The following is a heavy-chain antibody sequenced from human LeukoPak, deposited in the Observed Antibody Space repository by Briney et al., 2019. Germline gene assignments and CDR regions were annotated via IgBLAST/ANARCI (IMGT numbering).Heavy chain of an antibody. CDR2: INSDGSST. CDR1: GFTFSSYW. Sequence: GGSLRLSCAASGFTFSSYWMHWVRQAPGRGLMWVSRINSDGSSTSYADSVKGRFTISRDNAKNTLYLQMNSLRAEDTAVYYCARGGQFSYYDILTGYSSRDAFDIWGQGTMVTVSS. D-gene: IGHD3-9*01. CDR3: ARGGQFSYYDILTGYSSRDAFDI. J-gene: IGHJ3*02. V-gene: IGHV3-74*01.